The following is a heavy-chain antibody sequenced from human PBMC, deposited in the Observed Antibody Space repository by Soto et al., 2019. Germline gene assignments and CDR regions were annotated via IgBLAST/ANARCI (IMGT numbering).Heavy chain of an antibody. J-gene: IGHJ6*02. V-gene: IGHV3-13*01. CDR1: GFTFSSYD. Sequence: GGSLRLSCAASGFTFSSYDMHWVRQATGKGLEWVSAIGTAGDTYYPGSVKGRFTISRENAKNSLYLQMNSLRAEDTAVYYCARDPAYKYYYGMDVWGQGTTVTVSS. CDR3: ARDPAYKYYYGMDV. CDR2: IGTAGDT. D-gene: IGHD1-1*01.